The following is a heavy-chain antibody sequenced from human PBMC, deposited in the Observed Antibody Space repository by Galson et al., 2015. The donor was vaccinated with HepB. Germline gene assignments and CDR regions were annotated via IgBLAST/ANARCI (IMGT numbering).Heavy chain of an antibody. V-gene: IGHV1-2*02. D-gene: IGHD5-12*01. CDR3: ARVSESASVGYGYSGYEKSPRDY. J-gene: IGHJ4*02. CDR1: GYTFTGYY. CDR2: INPNSGGT. Sequence: SVKVSCKASGYTFTGYYMHWVRQAPGQGLEWMGWINPNSGGTNYAQKFQGRVTMTRDTSISTAYMELSRLRSDDTAVYYCARVSESASVGYGYSGYEKSPRDYWGQGTLVTVSS.